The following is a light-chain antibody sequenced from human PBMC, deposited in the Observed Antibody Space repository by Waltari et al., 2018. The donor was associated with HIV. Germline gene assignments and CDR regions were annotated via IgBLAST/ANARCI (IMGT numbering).Light chain of an antibody. CDR2: NSN. CDR3: GTWDTVLSVVV. CDR1: NSSIGNNF. V-gene: IGLV1-51*01. J-gene: IGLJ3*02. Sequence: QSVLTQPPSVSAAPGQRLTISCSGSNSSIGNNFVSWYQHVPGTAPKLIIFNSNRRPSRIPVRFSGSQSGSSATLAIAGLQTGAEAPYYCGTWDTVLSVVVFGGGTTLTVL.